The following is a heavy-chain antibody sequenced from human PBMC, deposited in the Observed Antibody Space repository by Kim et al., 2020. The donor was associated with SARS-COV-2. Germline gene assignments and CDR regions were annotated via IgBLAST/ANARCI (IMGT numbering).Heavy chain of an antibody. J-gene: IGHJ4*02. V-gene: IGHV1-69*13. D-gene: IGHD6-19*01. CDR3: ARASRDRAVAGPFDY. CDR1: GGTFSSYA. Sequence: SVKVSCKASGGTFSSYAISWVRQAPGQGLEWMGGIIPIFGTANYAQKFQGRVTITADESTSTAYMELSSLRSEDTAVYYCARASRDRAVAGPFDYWGQGTLVTVSS. CDR2: IIPIFGTA.